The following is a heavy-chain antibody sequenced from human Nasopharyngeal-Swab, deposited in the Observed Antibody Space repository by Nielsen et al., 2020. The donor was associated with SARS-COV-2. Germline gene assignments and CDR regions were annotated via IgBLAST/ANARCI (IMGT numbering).Heavy chain of an antibody. CDR2: ISSSSSYI. CDR3: ARAPLGYCSGGSCLPDY. J-gene: IGHJ4*02. Sequence: GGSLRLSCAASGFTFSSYSMNWVRQAPGKGLEWVSSISSSSSYIYYADSVKGRFTISRDNAKNSLYLQMNSLRAEDTAVYYCARAPLGYCSGGSCLPDYWGQRTLVTVSS. CDR1: GFTFSSYS. D-gene: IGHD2-15*01. V-gene: IGHV3-21*01.